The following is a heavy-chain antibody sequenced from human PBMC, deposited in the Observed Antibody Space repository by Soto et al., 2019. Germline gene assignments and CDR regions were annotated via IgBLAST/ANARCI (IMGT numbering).Heavy chain of an antibody. CDR3: ARNRNGDREQHQVNSYYYGMDV. J-gene: IGHJ6*02. Sequence: PGESLKISCKGSGFSFTTHWIGWVRQMPGKGLEWMGIIYPADSDTKYSPSFQGQVTISADKSISTAYLQWSSLKASDSAIYYCARNRNGDREQHQVNSYYYGMDVWGQGTTVTVSS. CDR2: IYPADSDT. V-gene: IGHV5-51*01. D-gene: IGHD4-17*01. CDR1: GFSFTTHW.